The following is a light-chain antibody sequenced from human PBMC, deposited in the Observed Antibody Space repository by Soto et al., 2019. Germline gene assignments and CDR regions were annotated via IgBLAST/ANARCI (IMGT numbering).Light chain of an antibody. CDR2: KAS. J-gene: IGKJ1*01. Sequence: DIQMTQSPSTLSASVGDRVTITCRASQSISSWLAWYQQKPRKAPRLLIYKASSLESGVPSRFSGSGSGTEFTLTISSLQPDDFATYYCQQYNSYSLTFGQGTKVEIK. CDR3: QQYNSYSLT. V-gene: IGKV1-5*03. CDR1: QSISSW.